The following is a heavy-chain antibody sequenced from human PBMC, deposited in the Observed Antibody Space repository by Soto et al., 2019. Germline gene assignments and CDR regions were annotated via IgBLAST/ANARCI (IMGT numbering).Heavy chain of an antibody. CDR2: IIPIFGTA. CDR1: GGTFSSYA. CDR3: ARLSAEYSSSQYYYYGMDV. V-gene: IGHV1-69*01. J-gene: IGHJ6*02. D-gene: IGHD6-6*01. Sequence: QVQLVQSGAEVKKPGSSVKVSCKASGGTFSSYAISWVRQAPGQGLEWMGGIIPIFGTANYAQKFQGRVTITADESTSTAYMELSSLRSEDTAVYYCARLSAEYSSSQYYYYGMDVWGQGTMVTVSS.